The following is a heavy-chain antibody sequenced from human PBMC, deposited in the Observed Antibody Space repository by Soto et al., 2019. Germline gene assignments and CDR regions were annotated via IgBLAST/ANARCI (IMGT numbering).Heavy chain of an antibody. Sequence: QVQLVQSGAEVKKPGSSVKVSCKASGGTFSSYAISWVRQAPGQGLEWMGGIIPIFGTANYAQKFQGRVKITADESTSTAYMELSSLRSEDTAVYYCASAGSRVEMATSFDYWGQGTLVTVSS. CDR2: IIPIFGTA. CDR1: GGTFSSYA. V-gene: IGHV1-69*12. J-gene: IGHJ4*02. CDR3: ASAGSRVEMATSFDY. D-gene: IGHD5-12*01.